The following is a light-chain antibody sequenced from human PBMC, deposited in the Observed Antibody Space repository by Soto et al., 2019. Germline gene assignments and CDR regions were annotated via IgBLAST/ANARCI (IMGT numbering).Light chain of an antibody. J-gene: IGKJ1*01. CDR1: QTISSNY. Sequence: ETVLTQSPGTLSLSPGERATLSCRASQTISSNYLAWYRQKPGQAPRLLIYGASNRATGIADRFSGSGSGTDFTLIISRLDPEDFALYYCQQYGSSPWTFGQGTKVEIK. CDR2: GAS. CDR3: QQYGSSPWT. V-gene: IGKV3-20*01.